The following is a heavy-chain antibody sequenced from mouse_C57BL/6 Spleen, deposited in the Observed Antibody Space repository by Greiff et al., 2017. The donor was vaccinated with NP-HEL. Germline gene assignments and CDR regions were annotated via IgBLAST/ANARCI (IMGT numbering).Heavy chain of an antibody. Sequence: QVQLQQPGAELVRPGTSVKLSCKASGYTFTSYWMHWVKQRPGQGLEWIGVIDPSDSYTNYNQKFKGKATLTVDTSSSTAYMQLSSPTSEDSAVYYCAREGVTGKGYFDYWGQGTTLTVSS. V-gene: IGHV1-59*01. J-gene: IGHJ2*01. CDR2: IDPSDSYT. D-gene: IGHD4-1*01. CDR3: AREGVTGKGYFDY. CDR1: GYTFTSYW.